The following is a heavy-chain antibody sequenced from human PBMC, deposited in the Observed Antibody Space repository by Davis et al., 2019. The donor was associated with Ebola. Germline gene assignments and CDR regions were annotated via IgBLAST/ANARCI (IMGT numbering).Heavy chain of an antibody. CDR1: GNGFTNYW. V-gene: IGHV5-51*01. D-gene: IGHD2-21*02. J-gene: IGHJ4*01. CDR2: IFPDDSDT. CDR3: AVGWRLDF. Sequence: GESLKISCKSSGNGFTNYWIRWVRQKPGQGLEWMGNIFPDDSDTRYSPSFQGQVTISADKSITTAYVQWNSLKVSDTAMYYCAVGWRLDFWGHGTLVTVSS.